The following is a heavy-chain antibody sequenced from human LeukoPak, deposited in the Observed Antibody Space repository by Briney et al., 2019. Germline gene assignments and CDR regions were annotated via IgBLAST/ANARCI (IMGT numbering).Heavy chain of an antibody. CDR3: ARVATKAYSGSYSGY. D-gene: IGHD1-26*01. V-gene: IGHV1-18*03. J-gene: IGHJ4*02. CDR1: GYTSTSYG. Sequence: ASVKVCCKASGYTSTSYGISWVRQAPGQGLEGIGLSSADNGNTNYAQKLQGRVSITTDTSTSTAYMDLRSLRSDDMAVYYCARVATKAYSGSYSGYWGQGTLVTVSS. CDR2: SSADNGNT.